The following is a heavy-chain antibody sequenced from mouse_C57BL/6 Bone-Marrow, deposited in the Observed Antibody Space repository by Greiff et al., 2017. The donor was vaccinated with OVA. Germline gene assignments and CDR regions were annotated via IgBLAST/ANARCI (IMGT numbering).Heavy chain of an antibody. J-gene: IGHJ1*03. CDR3: ASILWHRYFDV. D-gene: IGHD1-1*02. CDR2: IWSGGST. CDR1: GFSFTSYG. V-gene: IGHV2-2*01. Sequence: QVQLKESGPGLVQPSQSLSITCTVSGFSFTSYGVHWVRQSPGKGLEWLGVIWSGGSTDYNAAFISRLSISKDNSKSQVFFKMNSLQADDTAIYYCASILWHRYFDVWGTGTTVTVSS.